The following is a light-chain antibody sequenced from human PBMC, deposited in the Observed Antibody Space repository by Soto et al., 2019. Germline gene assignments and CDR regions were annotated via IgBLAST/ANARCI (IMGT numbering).Light chain of an antibody. Sequence: QSVLTQPPSASGSPGQSVTISCTGTSSDVGGYDFVSWYQQHPGKAPKLIIYEVSKWPSGVPDRFSGSKSGNTASLTVSGPQAEDEADYYCASYAGGHYNWVFGGGTKVTVL. J-gene: IGLJ3*02. CDR3: ASYAGGHYNWV. CDR1: SSDVGGYDF. V-gene: IGLV2-8*01. CDR2: EVS.